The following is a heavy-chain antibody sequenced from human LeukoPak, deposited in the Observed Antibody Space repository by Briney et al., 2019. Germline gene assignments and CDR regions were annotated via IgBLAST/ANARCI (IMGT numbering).Heavy chain of an antibody. Sequence: SATLSLTCTVSGGSIGNFYWNWIRQSPGKGLEWIGYIYYSGTTNYNPYLKSRVTISLGMSSNQFSLRLDSVTAADTAVYYCARAASLDFWGQGILVTVSS. V-gene: IGHV4-59*01. J-gene: IGHJ4*02. CDR3: ARAASLDF. CDR2: IYYSGTT. CDR1: GGSIGNFY. D-gene: IGHD2-2*01.